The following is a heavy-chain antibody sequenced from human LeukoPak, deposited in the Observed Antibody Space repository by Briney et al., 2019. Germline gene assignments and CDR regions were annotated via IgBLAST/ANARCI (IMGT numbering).Heavy chain of an antibody. CDR1: GGSISSYY. D-gene: IGHD5-18*01. V-gene: IGHV4-59*08. J-gene: IGHJ4*02. Sequence: SETLSLTCTVSGGSISSYYWSWIRQPPGKGLEWIGYIYYSGSTNYNPSLKSRVTISVDTSKNQFSLKLSSATAADTAVYYCARQGAGSGYSYGYWDYWGQGTLVTVSS. CDR3: ARQGAGSGYSYGYWDY. CDR2: IYYSGST.